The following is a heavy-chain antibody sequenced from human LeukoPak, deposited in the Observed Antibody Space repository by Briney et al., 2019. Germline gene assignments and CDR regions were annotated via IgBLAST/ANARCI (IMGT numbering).Heavy chain of an antibody. CDR3: ARVPGCSGGSCYRNAFDI. CDR1: GGSISSGSYY. V-gene: IGHV4-61*02. CDR2: IYTSGST. J-gene: IGHJ3*02. Sequence: SETLSLTCTVSGGSISSGSYYWSWIRQPAGKGLEWIGRIYTSGSTNYNPSLKSRVTISVDTSKNQFSLKLSSVTAADTAVYYCARVPGCSGGSCYRNAFDIWGQGTMVTVSS. D-gene: IGHD2-15*01.